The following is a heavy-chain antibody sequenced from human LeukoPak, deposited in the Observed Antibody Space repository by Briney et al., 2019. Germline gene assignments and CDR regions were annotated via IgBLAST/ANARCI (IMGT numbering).Heavy chain of an antibody. CDR1: GFTFSSYS. Sequence: GGSLRLSCAASGFTFSSYSMNWVRQAPGKGLEWVSSISSSSSYIYYADSAKGRFTISRDNAKNSLYLQMNSLRAEDTAVYYCARDPLHCSGGSCYPWGQGTLVTVSS. D-gene: IGHD2-15*01. CDR2: ISSSSSYI. CDR3: ARDPLHCSGGSCYP. J-gene: IGHJ5*02. V-gene: IGHV3-21*01.